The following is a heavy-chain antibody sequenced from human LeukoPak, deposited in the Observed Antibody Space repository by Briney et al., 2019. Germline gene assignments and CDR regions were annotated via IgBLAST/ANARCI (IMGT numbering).Heavy chain of an antibody. D-gene: IGHD3-10*01. CDR3: TTEAQGDDYFYYHMDV. V-gene: IGHV3-15*01. CDR2: IKTKSEGGTT. CDR1: GFTVNNAW. J-gene: IGHJ6*03. Sequence: GGSLRLSCAVSGFTVNNAWMSWVRQAPGKGLEWIGRIKTKSEGGTTDYAAPVKGRFTISRDDSKNTLYLQMNSLKTEDTAVYYCTTEAQGDDYFYYHMDVWGKGTTVTVPS.